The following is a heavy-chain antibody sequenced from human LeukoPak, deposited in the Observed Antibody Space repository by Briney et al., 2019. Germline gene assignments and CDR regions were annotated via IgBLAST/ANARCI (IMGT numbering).Heavy chain of an antibody. D-gene: IGHD3-3*01. CDR2: ISYDGSNK. CDR1: GFTFSSYA. J-gene: IGHJ4*02. CDR3: ARGFWHYDFWSGYSSFDY. Sequence: TGGSLRLSCAASGFTFSSYAMHWVRQAPGEGLEWVAVISYDGSNKYYADSVKGRFTISRDNSKNTLYLQMNSLRAEDTAVYYCARGFWHYDFWSGYSSFDYWGQGTLVTVSS. V-gene: IGHV3-30-3*01.